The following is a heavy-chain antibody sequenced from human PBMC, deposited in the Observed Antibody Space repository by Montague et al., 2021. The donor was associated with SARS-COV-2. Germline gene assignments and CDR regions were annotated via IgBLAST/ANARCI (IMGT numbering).Heavy chain of an antibody. J-gene: IGHJ4*02. Sequence: SETLSLTCTVSGASISSSENSWSWIRQSPGKGLEWFGSIFYSGTTYFNPSLRGRIAISVDTTKNQVSLNVTSVTAADTAVYYSARNVTFGGVVVALDYWGQGTPVSVSS. D-gene: IGHD3-16*02. CDR1: GASISSSENS. CDR3: ARNVTFGGVVVALDY. CDR2: IFYSGTT. V-gene: IGHV4-39*01.